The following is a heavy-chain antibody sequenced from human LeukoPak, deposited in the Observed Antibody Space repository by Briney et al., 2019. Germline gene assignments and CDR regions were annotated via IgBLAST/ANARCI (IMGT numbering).Heavy chain of an antibody. Sequence: NSSETLSLTCTVSGGSISSGGYYWSWIRQPPGKGLEWIGYIYHSGSTYYNPSLKSRVTISVDTSKNQFSLKLSSVTAADTAVYYCARDRSGGGSYENWFDPWGQGTLVTVSS. CDR3: ARDRSGGGSYENWFDP. D-gene: IGHD1-26*01. CDR2: IYHSGST. J-gene: IGHJ5*02. V-gene: IGHV4-30-2*01. CDR1: GGSISSGGYY.